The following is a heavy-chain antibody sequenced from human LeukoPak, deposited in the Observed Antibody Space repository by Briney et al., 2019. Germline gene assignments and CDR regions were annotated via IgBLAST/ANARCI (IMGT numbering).Heavy chain of an antibody. V-gene: IGHV1/OR15-1*04. CDR2: INPNSGGT. J-gene: IGHJ3*02. CDR3: ARVKPNYYDSSAYGTFDI. D-gene: IGHD3-22*01. CDR1: GYIFTDYY. Sequence: ASVKVFCKASGYIFTDYYMHWVRQASGQELGWMGRINPNSGGTSYAQKFQGRVTMTRDTSTSTVYMELSSLRSEDTAVYYCARVKPNYYDSSAYGTFDIWGQGAMVTVSS.